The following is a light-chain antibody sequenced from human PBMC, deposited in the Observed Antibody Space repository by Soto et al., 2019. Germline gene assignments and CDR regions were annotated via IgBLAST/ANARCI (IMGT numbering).Light chain of an antibody. V-gene: IGLV2-18*02. CDR3: SSYTSSSTDV. CDR2: EVS. CDR1: SSDVGSYNR. Sequence: QSALTQPPSVSGSPGQSVTISCTGTSSDVGSYNRVSWYQQPPGTAPKLMIYEVSNRPSGVPDRFSGSKSGNTASLTISGLKAEDEADYYCSSYTSSSTDVFGTGTKLTVL. J-gene: IGLJ1*01.